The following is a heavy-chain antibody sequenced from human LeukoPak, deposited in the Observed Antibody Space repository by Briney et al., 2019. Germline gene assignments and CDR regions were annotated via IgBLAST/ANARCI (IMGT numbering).Heavy chain of an antibody. CDR3: ARDDFNLSWTDY. D-gene: IGHD6-13*01. CDR1: GYSIKSGYY. V-gene: IGHV4-38-2*02. J-gene: IGHJ4*02. CDR2: IYHTGSI. Sequence: SETLSLTCSVSGYSIKSGYYWAWIRQAPGKRLEWIGNIYHTGSINYNPSLKSRVTISIDRSKNQFSLKLRSVTAADTAVYYCARDDFNLSWTDYWGQGILVTVSS.